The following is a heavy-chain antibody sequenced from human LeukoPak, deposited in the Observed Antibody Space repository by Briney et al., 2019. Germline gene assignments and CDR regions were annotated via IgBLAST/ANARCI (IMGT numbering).Heavy chain of an antibody. CDR3: ARDSQYVYSGSYHNFDY. J-gene: IGHJ4*02. V-gene: IGHV1-69*05. Sequence: SVKVSCKASGGTFSSYAISWVRQAPGQGHEWMGRIIPNFGTANYAQKFQGRVTITTDESTNTAYMELSSLRSEDTAVYYCARDSQYVYSGSYHNFDYWGQGTLVTVSS. CDR2: IIPNFGTA. CDR1: GGTFSSYA. D-gene: IGHD1-26*01.